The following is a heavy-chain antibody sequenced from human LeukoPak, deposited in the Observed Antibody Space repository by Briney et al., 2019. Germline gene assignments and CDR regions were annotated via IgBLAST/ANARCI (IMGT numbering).Heavy chain of an antibody. Sequence: GASVKVSCKASGYTFTGYYMHWVRQAPGQGLEWMGWINPNSGGTNYAQKFQGRVTMTRDTSISTAYMELSRLRSDDTAVYYCARVCPTVAEQYYYYYYMDVWGKGTTVTISS. CDR2: INPNSGGT. CDR3: ARVCPTVAEQYYYYYYMDV. J-gene: IGHJ6*03. V-gene: IGHV1-2*02. D-gene: IGHD6-19*01. CDR1: GYTFTGYY.